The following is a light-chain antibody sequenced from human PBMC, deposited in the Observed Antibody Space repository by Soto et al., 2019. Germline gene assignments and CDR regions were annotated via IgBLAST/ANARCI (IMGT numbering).Light chain of an antibody. CDR3: QQYYSSWT. CDR2: DAS. J-gene: IGKJ1*01. Sequence: DIQVPASRASRSASVGATVTVTCRASQSVSGWLAWYQQKPGKAPQFLIYDASNLHDGVPSRFSGSGSGTEFTLTISGLQPDDFASYYCQQYYSSWTFGQGTKVDI. CDR1: QSVSGW. V-gene: IGKV1-5*01.